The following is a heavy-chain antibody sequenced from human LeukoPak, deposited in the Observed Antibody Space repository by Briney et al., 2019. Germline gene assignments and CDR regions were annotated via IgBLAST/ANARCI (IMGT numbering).Heavy chain of an antibody. CDR3: ARDLGGGLWPNAFDI. CDR2: IKQDGSEK. CDR1: GFTFSNYW. Sequence: GGSLILSCAASGFTFSNYWMTWVRQAPGIGLEWVANIKQDGSEKYYVDSVRGRFTISRDNVKSSLYLQINSLRAEDTAVYYCARDLGGGLWPNAFDIWGQGTMVTVSS. D-gene: IGHD3-16*01. J-gene: IGHJ3*02. V-gene: IGHV3-7*05.